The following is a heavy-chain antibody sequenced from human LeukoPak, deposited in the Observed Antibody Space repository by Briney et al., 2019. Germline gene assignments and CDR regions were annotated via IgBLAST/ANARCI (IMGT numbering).Heavy chain of an antibody. D-gene: IGHD3-22*01. J-gene: IGHJ4*01. CDR3: ARDAKKNYYDISSDLDF. CDR2: IIPIFGTA. Sequence: GASVKVSCKASGGTFSSYAISWVRQAPGQGLEWMGGIIPIFGTANYAQKFQGRVTITADESTSTAYMELGSLGSEDTAVYYCARDAKKNYYDISSDLDFWGQEPWSPSPQ. V-gene: IGHV1-69*13. CDR1: GGTFSSYA.